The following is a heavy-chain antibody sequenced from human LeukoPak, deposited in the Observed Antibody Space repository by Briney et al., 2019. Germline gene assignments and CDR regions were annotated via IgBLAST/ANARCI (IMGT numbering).Heavy chain of an antibody. D-gene: IGHD6-13*01. CDR2: IRQDGSEK. CDR3: ARDGTAAGLYFDL. J-gene: IGHJ4*01. V-gene: IGHV3-7*01. CDR1: GFTFTDYW. Sequence: GSLRLSCAVSGFTFTDYWMNWVRQAPGKGLEWVASIRQDGSEKTYVDSVKGRFTISRDNTKNSLSLQVNGLRVEDTAVYYCARDGTAAGLYFDLWGQGTLVTVSS.